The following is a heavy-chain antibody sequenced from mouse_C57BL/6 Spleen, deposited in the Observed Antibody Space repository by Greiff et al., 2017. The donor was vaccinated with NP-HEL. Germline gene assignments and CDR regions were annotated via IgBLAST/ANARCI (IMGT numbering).Heavy chain of an antibody. CDR3: AREETTVVDWYFCG. V-gene: IGHV1-81*01. D-gene: IGHD1-1*01. CDR1: GYTFTSYG. CDR2: IYPRSGNT. Sequence: VNVVESGAELARPGASVKLSCKASGYTFTSYGMSWVKQRTGQGLEWIGEIYPRSGNTYYNEKFKGKATLTADKSSSTAYMELRSLTSEDSAVYGGAREETTVVDWYFCGWGTGATVTVAS. J-gene: IGHJ1*03.